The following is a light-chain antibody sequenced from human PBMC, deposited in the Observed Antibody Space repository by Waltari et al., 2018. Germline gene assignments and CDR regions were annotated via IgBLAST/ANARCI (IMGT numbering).Light chain of an antibody. CDR3: QQSHTSPYT. J-gene: IGKJ2*01. V-gene: IGKV1-39*01. CDR2: ASS. CDR1: QSISTF. Sequence: DIHMTQLPSALSASIGDRVTITCRASQSISTFLNWYPQKPGKAPTLLIYASSTLQDGVPSRFSGAGSGTDFTLTISNLQPEDLATYYCQQSHTSPYTFGQGTKLEIK.